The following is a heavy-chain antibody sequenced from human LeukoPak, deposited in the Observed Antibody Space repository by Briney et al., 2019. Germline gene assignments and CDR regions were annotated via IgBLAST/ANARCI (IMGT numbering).Heavy chain of an antibody. CDR2: INPSGGSI. Sequence: ASVKVSCKASGYTFTSYYMHWVRQAPGQGLEWMGIINPSGGSITYAQKFQGRVTVARDTSTTTVYMDLSSLRSEDTAMYYCVRNSGSGFDYWGQGTLVTVSS. CDR3: VRNSGSGFDY. V-gene: IGHV1-46*01. CDR1: GYTFTSYY. D-gene: IGHD1-26*01. J-gene: IGHJ4*02.